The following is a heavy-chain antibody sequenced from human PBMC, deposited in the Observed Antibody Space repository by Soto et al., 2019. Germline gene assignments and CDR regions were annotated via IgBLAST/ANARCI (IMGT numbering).Heavy chain of an antibody. CDR2: ISGSGGST. CDR3: AKDARVTYYYDSSGYYETDY. Sequence: EVQLLESGGGLVQPGGSLRLSCAASGFTFSSYAMSWVRQAPGKGLEWVSAISGSGGSTYYADSVKGRFTISRDNSKNTLYLQMNSLRAEDTAVYYCAKDARVTYYYDSSGYYETDYWGQGTLVTVSS. J-gene: IGHJ4*02. CDR1: GFTFSSYA. D-gene: IGHD3-22*01. V-gene: IGHV3-23*01.